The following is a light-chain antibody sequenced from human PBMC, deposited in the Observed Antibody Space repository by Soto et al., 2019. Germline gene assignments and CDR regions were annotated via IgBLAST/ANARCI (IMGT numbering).Light chain of an antibody. CDR3: KQYDNWPRT. V-gene: IGKV3-15*01. Sequence: IVLTLSPATLSLFPGERATLSCRASQSIGSSLAWYQQRPGQAPRLLIYGASTRATGVQARFSGSGSGTEFTLTIRSLQSEDFAVYYCKQYDNWPRTFGQGTKVDIK. J-gene: IGKJ1*01. CDR1: QSIGSS. CDR2: GAS.